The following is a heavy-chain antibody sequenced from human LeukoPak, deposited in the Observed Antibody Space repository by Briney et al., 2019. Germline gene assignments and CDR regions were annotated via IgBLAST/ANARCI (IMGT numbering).Heavy chain of an antibody. Sequence: SETLSLTCSVSGGSISSSSYYWGWIRQPPGKGLEWIGSIYYSGSTYYNPSLKSRVTISVDTSKNQFSLKLSSVTAADTAVFYCARHRAPNWFDPWGQGTLVTVSS. CDR2: IYYSGST. CDR3: ARHRAPNWFDP. J-gene: IGHJ5*02. CDR1: GGSISSSSYY. V-gene: IGHV4-39*01.